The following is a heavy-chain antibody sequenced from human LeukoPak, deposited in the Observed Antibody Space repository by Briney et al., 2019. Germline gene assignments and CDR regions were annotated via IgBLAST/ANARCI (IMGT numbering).Heavy chain of an antibody. Sequence: GGSLRLSCAASGFTFSSYGMHWVRQAPGKGLEWVAVISYDGSNKYYADSVKGRFTISRDNSKNTLYLQMNSLRAEDTAVYYCAKVEYYDSSGSYYYYYYMDVWGKGTTVTVSS. V-gene: IGHV3-30*18. J-gene: IGHJ6*03. CDR2: ISYDGSNK. CDR1: GFTFSSYG. D-gene: IGHD3-22*01. CDR3: AKVEYYDSSGSYYYYYYMDV.